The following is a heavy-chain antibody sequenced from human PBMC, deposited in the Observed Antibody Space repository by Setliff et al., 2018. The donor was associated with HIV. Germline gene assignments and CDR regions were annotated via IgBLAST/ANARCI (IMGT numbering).Heavy chain of an antibody. CDR2: IYPDDSNI. J-gene: IGHJ3*01. V-gene: IGHV5-51*01. CDR3: ARRDGRSMNAFQI. D-gene: IGHD6-13*01. Sequence: GESLKISCKAVDDTFTTYWIGWVRQMPGEGLEWMGIIYPDDSNIRYNPSFQSQVTISADKSITTAYLEIHNLKASDTATYYCARRDGRSMNAFQIWGPGTMVTVSS. CDR1: DDTFTTYW.